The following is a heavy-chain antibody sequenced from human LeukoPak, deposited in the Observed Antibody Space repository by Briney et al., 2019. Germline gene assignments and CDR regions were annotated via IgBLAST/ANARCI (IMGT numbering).Heavy chain of an antibody. CDR1: GFTFSTYS. D-gene: IGHD2-21*01. Sequence: GGSLRLSCVASGFTFSTYSINWIRQAPGKGPEWISYITSDSSAMSYADSVKGRFTISRDNAKNSLYLHMNSLSDEDTAMYFCVRDLLWAFDIWGQGTMVTVSS. J-gene: IGHJ3*02. CDR2: ITSDSSAM. CDR3: VRDLLWAFDI. V-gene: IGHV3-48*02.